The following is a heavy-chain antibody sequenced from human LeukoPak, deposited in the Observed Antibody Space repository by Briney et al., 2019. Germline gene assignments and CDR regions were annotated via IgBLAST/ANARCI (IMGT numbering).Heavy chain of an antibody. CDR1: GYSISSSNW. V-gene: IGHV4-28*03. CDR3: ARGQGGIAARLRAPFDY. D-gene: IGHD6-6*01. Sequence: SETLSLTCAVSGYSISSSNWWGWIRQPPGRGLEWIGHIYYSGSTNYNPSLKSRVTISVDTSKNQFSLKLSSVTAADTAVYYCARGQGGIAARLRAPFDYWGQGTLVTVSS. J-gene: IGHJ4*02. CDR2: IYYSGST.